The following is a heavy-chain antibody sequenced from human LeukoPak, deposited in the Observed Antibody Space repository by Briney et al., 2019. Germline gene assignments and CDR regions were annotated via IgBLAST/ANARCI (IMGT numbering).Heavy chain of an antibody. V-gene: IGHV4-31*03. J-gene: IGHJ4*02. D-gene: IGHD6-6*01. CDR2: IYYSGST. Sequence: SQTLSLTCTASGGSISSGGYYWSWIRQHPGKGLEWIGYIYYSGSTYYNPSLKSRVTISVDTSKNQFSLKLSSVTAADTAVYYCAREGSSSPAFDYWGQGTLVTVSS. CDR3: AREGSSSPAFDY. CDR1: GGSISSGGYY.